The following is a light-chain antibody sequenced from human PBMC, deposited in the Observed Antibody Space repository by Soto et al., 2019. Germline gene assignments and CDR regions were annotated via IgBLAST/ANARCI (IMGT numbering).Light chain of an antibody. V-gene: IGLV2-14*01. Sequence: SALTQPASLSGSPGQSITISCTGTSSDVGGYNYVSWYQQHPGKAPKLMIYDVSNRPSGVSNRFSGSKSGNTASLTISGLQAEDEADYYCSSYTSSSPYVFGTGTEVTV. J-gene: IGLJ1*01. CDR3: SSYTSSSPYV. CDR1: SSDVGGYNY. CDR2: DVS.